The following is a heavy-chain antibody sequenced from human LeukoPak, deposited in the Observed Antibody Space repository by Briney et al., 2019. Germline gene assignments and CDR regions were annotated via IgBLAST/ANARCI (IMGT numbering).Heavy chain of an antibody. D-gene: IGHD6-6*01. CDR3: ARGRDSYTNSYRFDP. J-gene: IGHJ5*02. V-gene: IGHV4-59*01. CDR2: IHYSGST. Sequence: KPSETLSLTCTVSGGSIGSFYWNWIRQPPGKGLEWIGYIHYSGSTNYNSSLKSRVTISVDTSKNQFSLKLRSVTAADTAVYYCARGRDSYTNSYRFDPWGQGTLVTVSS. CDR1: GGSIGSFY.